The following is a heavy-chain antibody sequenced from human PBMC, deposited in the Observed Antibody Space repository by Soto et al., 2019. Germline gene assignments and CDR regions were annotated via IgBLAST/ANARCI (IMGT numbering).Heavy chain of an antibody. V-gene: IGHV4-4*02. J-gene: IGHJ4*02. CDR2: IYHSGST. Sequence: QVQLQESGPGLVKPSGTLSLTCAVSGGSISSSNWWSWVRQPPGKGLEWIGEIYHSGSTNNNPALNSRVTISVHKSNNQFSLKLSSVPAADTPVYYCAQFAAPDDYWGQRPLVTVSS. CDR1: GGSISSSNW. CDR3: AQFAAPDDY. D-gene: IGHD6-6*01.